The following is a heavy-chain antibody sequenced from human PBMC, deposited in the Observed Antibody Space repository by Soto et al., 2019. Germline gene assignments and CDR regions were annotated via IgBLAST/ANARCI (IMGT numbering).Heavy chain of an antibody. CDR2: ISAYSGNT. V-gene: IGHV1-18*01. CDR3: ARGSRVGHGSGSYGMDV. Sequence: QVQLVQSGAEVKKPGASVKVSCKASGYTFTNYGVIWVRQAPGQGLAWMGWISAYSGNTNYAQKFKGRVTVTTDTSTSTAYMEVRSLKSDDTAVHYCARGSRVGHGSGSYGMDVWGQGTTVTVSS. CDR1: GYTFTNYG. D-gene: IGHD3-10*01. J-gene: IGHJ6*02.